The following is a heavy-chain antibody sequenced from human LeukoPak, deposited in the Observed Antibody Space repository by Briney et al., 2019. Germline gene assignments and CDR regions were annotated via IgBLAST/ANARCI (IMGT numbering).Heavy chain of an antibody. D-gene: IGHD2-2*01. CDR2: INPNSGGT. CDR3: ARSPLTYCSSTSCYGLDP. V-gene: IGHV1-2*06. J-gene: IGHJ5*02. Sequence: ASVTVSCKASGYTFTGYYMHWVRQAPGQGLEWMGRINPNSGGTNYAQKFQGRVTMTRDTSISTAYMELSRLRSDDTAVYYCARSPLTYCSSTSCYGLDPWGQGTLVTVSS. CDR1: GYTFTGYY.